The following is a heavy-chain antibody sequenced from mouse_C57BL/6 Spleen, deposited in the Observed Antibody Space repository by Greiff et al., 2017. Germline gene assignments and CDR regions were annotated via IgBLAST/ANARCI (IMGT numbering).Heavy chain of an antibody. Sequence: VQLQESGPELVKPGASVKISCKASGYSFTSYYIHWVKQRPGQGLEWIGWIYPGSGNTKYIEKFKGKATLTADTSSSTAYMQLSSLTSEDSAVYYCARRDGNYWFAYWGQGTLVTVSA. CDR1: GYSFTSYY. V-gene: IGHV1-66*01. CDR3: ARRDGNYWFAY. D-gene: IGHD2-1*01. J-gene: IGHJ3*01. CDR2: IYPGSGNT.